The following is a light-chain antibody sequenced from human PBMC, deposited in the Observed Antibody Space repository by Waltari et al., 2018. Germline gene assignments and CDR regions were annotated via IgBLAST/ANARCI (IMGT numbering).Light chain of an antibody. V-gene: IGLV4-69*02. J-gene: IGLJ3*02. CDR1: SGHSNNA. CDR2: VNSDGSH. CDR3: QTWGTGIGV. Sequence: QLVLTQSPSASASLGASVNLTCTLSSGHSNNAIAWHQQQPEKGPRYLMRVNSDGSHNKGDGFPVRFSGSSAGAERYLTISSLQSEDEADYYCQTWGTGIGVFGGGTKLTVL.